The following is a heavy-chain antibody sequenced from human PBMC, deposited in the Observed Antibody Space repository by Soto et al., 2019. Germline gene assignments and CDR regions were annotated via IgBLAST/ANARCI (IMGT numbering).Heavy chain of an antibody. CDR3: ARDSSGYNGDDFDY. D-gene: IGHD3-22*01. J-gene: IGHJ4*02. V-gene: IGHV1-18*01. Sequence: ASVKVSCKASGYTFTSYGISWVRQAPGQGLEWMGWISAYNGNTNYAQKLQGRVTMTTDTSTSTAYMELRGLRSDDTAVYYCARDSSGYNGDDFDYWGQGTLVTVSS. CDR2: ISAYNGNT. CDR1: GYTFTSYG.